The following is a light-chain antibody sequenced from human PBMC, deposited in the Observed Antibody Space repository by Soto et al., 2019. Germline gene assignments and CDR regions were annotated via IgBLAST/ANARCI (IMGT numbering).Light chain of an antibody. Sequence: QSVLTQPASVSGSPGQSITISCTGTSSDIGSYNLVSWYQQHPGKAPKFMIYEGSKRPSGVSNRFSGSKSGNTASLTISGLQAEDEADYYCCSYAGSSSGVFGGGTKLTVL. V-gene: IGLV2-23*01. CDR2: EGS. CDR1: SSDIGSYNL. J-gene: IGLJ3*02. CDR3: CSYAGSSSGV.